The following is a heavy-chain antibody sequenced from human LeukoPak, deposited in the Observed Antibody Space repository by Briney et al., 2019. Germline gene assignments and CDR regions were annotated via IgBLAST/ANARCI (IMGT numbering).Heavy chain of an antibody. V-gene: IGHV1-18*01. Sequence: ASVKVSCKASGYTFTSYGISWVRQAPGQGLEWMGWISAYNGNTNYAQKLQGRVTMTTDTSTSTAYMELRSLRSDVTAVYYCARDSRGYNWNYPANYWGQGTLVTVSS. CDR1: GYTFTSYG. D-gene: IGHD1-7*01. CDR2: ISAYNGNT. CDR3: ARDSRGYNWNYPANY. J-gene: IGHJ4*02.